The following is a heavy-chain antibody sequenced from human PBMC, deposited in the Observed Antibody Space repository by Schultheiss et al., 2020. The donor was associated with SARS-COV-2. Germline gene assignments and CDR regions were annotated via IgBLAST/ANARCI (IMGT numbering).Heavy chain of an antibody. CDR1: GFTFNNYG. CDR3: ARSYDSSGYLGLGMDV. J-gene: IGHJ6*02. D-gene: IGHD3-22*01. Sequence: GGSLRLSCAASGFTFNNYGMSWVRQAPGKGLEWVSVIYSCGSTYYADSVKGRFTISRDNAKNSLYLQMNSLRAEDTAVYYCARSYDSSGYLGLGMDVWGQGTTVTVSS. V-gene: IGHV3-23*03. CDR2: IYSCGST.